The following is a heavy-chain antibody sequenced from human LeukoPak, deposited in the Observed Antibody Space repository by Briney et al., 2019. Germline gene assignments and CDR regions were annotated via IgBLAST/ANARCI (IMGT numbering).Heavy chain of an antibody. D-gene: IGHD6-19*01. V-gene: IGHV3-23*01. CDR1: GFTFSSYA. Sequence: GGSLRLSCAASGFTFSSYAMNWVRQAPGKGLEWVSVISDSGGSTYYAGSVKGRFTISRDNSKNTLYLQMNSLRAEDTAVYYCAKAGETYSSGWYGMDVWGQGTTVTVSS. CDR2: ISDSGGST. CDR3: AKAGETYSSGWYGMDV. J-gene: IGHJ6*02.